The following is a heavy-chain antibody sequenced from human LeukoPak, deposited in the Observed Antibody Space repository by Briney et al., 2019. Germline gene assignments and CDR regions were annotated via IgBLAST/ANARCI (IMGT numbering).Heavy chain of an antibody. J-gene: IGHJ3*02. CDR2: ISSSSSYI. V-gene: IGHV3-21*01. Sequence: GGSLRLSCAASGFTFSSYAMSWVRQAPGKGLEWVSSISSSSSYIYYADSVKGRFTISRDNAKNSLYLQMNSLRAEDTAVYYCARDQVAATVTDIWGQGTMVTVSS. D-gene: IGHD2-15*01. CDR1: GFTFSSYA. CDR3: ARDQVAATVTDI.